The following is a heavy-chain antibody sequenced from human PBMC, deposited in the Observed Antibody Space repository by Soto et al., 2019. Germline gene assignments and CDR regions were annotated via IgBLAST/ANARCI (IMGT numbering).Heavy chain of an antibody. V-gene: IGHV4-59*01. CDR3: ARTYYYRSGTYFAWFDP. CDR2: IHYNGNT. J-gene: IGHJ5*02. CDR1: GDSIRSYS. Sequence: SETLSLTCTVSGDSIRSYSWSWIRQPPGKGLEWIGNIHYNGNTKYSPSLKSRVTMSVDTSKNHFSLKLISVTTADTAVYFCARTYYYRSGTYFAWFDPWGQGTLVTVSS. D-gene: IGHD3-10*01.